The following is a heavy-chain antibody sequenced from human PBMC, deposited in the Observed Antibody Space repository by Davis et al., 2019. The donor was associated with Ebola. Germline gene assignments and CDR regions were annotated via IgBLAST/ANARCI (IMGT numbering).Heavy chain of an antibody. J-gene: IGHJ4*02. Sequence: PGGSLRLSCAASGFTFSNYWMSWVRQAPGKGLEWVANIKQGGSEKYYVDSVKGRFTISRDNAKNSLYLQMNSLRAEDTAVYYCARKSTFFDYWGQGTRVTVSS. V-gene: IGHV3-7*03. CDR1: GFTFSNYW. D-gene: IGHD3-16*01. CDR2: IKQGGSEK. CDR3: ARKSTFFDY.